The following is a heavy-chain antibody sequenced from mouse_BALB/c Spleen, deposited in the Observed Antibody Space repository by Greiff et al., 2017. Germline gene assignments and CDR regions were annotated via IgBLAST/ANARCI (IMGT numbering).Heavy chain of an antibody. CDR1: GFAFSSYD. V-gene: IGHV5-12-1*01. CDR3: ASGFTWFAY. Sequence: EVNVVESGGGLVKPGGSLKLSCAASGFAFSSYDMSWVRQTPEKRLEWVAYISSGGGSTYYPDTVKGRFTISRDNAKNTLYLQMSSLKSEDTAMYYCASGFTWFAYWGQGTLVTVSA. CDR2: ISSGGGST. J-gene: IGHJ3*01.